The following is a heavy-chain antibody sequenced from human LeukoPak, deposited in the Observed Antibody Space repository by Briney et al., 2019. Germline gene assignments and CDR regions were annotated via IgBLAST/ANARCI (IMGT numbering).Heavy chain of an antibody. Sequence: GGSLRLSCAASGFTFSSYWMHWVRQAPGKGLVWVSRINSDGSSTSYADSVKGRFTISRDNAKNTLYLQMNSLRAEDTAVYYCARDEGYYDFWSGYPSRMDVWGQGTRSPSP. D-gene: IGHD3-3*01. CDR2: INSDGSST. V-gene: IGHV3-74*01. J-gene: IGHJ6*02. CDR1: GFTFSSYW. CDR3: ARDEGYYDFWSGYPSRMDV.